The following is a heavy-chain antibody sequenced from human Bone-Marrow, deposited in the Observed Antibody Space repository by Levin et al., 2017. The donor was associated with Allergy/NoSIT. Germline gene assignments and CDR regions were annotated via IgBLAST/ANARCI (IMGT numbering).Heavy chain of an antibody. CDR1: GYTFTGYY. CDR2: INPNSGGT. D-gene: IGHD2-15*01. J-gene: IGHJ6*02. CDR3: ARGQSRLNIVVVVAATPVGGMDV. V-gene: IGHV1-2*02. Sequence: GESLKISCKASGYTFTGYYMHWVRQAPGQGLEWMGWINPNSGGTNYAQKFQGRVTMTRDTSISTAYMELSRLRSDDTAVYYCARGQSRLNIVVVVAATPVGGMDVWGQGTTVTVSS.